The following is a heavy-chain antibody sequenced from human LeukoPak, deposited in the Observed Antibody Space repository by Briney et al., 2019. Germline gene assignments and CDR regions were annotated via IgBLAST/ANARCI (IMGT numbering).Heavy chain of an antibody. Sequence: ASVKVSCKASGYTFTSYAMHWVRQAPGQRLEWMGWINAGNGNTKYSQKFQGRVTIARDTSASTAYMEPSSLRSEDTAVYYCARGPLYYDFWSGKNTYYFDYWGQGTLVTVSS. J-gene: IGHJ4*02. CDR2: INAGNGNT. CDR1: GYTFTSYA. D-gene: IGHD3-3*01. CDR3: ARGPLYYDFWSGKNTYYFDY. V-gene: IGHV1-3*01.